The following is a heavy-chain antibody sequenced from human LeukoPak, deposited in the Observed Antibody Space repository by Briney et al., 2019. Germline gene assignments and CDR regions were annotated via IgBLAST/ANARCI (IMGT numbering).Heavy chain of an antibody. D-gene: IGHD5-12*01. J-gene: IGHJ4*02. CDR3: ARDRYSGYRRRSSFDY. Sequence: GGSLRLSCAASGFTFSSYSMNWVRQAPGKGLEWVSSISSSSSYIYYGDSVKGRFTISRDNAKNSLYLQMNSLRAEDTAVYYCARDRYSGYRRRSSFDYWGQGTLVTVSS. CDR1: GFTFSSYS. CDR2: ISSSSSYI. V-gene: IGHV3-21*01.